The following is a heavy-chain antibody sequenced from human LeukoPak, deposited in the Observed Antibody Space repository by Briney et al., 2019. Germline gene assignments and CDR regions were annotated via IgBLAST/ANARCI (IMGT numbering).Heavy chain of an antibody. J-gene: IGHJ4*02. CDR3: ARDVAYYDSSGYYKLPDY. Sequence: SVKVSCKASGGTFSSYAISWVRQAPGQGLEWMGGIIPIFGTANYAQKFQGRVTITADKSTSTAYMELRSLRSDDTAVYYCARDVAYYDSSGYYKLPDYWGQGTLVTVSS. D-gene: IGHD3-22*01. CDR2: IIPIFGTA. CDR1: GGTFSSYA. V-gene: IGHV1-69*06.